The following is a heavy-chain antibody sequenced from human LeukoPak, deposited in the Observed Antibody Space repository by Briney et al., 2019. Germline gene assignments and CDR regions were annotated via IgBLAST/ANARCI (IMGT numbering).Heavy chain of an antibody. CDR3: ASWGEGALDN. D-gene: IGHD1-26*01. CDR2: ISTSTTTI. J-gene: IGHJ4*02. CDR1: GSTFSSYG. V-gene: IGHV3-48*01. Sequence: GGSLRLSCEASGSTFSSYGMNWVRQAPGKGLEWISYISTSTTTIYYANSVKGRFTISRDNAKKSLYLQMNSLRVEDTGVYYCASWGEGALDNWGQGTLVTVSS.